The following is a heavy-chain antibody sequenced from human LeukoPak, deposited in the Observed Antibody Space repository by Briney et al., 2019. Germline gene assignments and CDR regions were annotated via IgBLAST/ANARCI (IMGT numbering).Heavy chain of an antibody. J-gene: IGHJ4*02. CDR1: GFTFTDYW. CDR3: ARDLIAVAGTFGY. D-gene: IGHD6-19*01. Sequence: GGSLRLSCTTSGFTFTDYWMSWVRQAPGKGLEWVANINQDGSEKYYVDSVKGRFTISRDNAKNSLYLQMNSLRAEDTAVYYCARDLIAVAGTFGYWGQGTLVTVSS. V-gene: IGHV3-7*01. CDR2: INQDGSEK.